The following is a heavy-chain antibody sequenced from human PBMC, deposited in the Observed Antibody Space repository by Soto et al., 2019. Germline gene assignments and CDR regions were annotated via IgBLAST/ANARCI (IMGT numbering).Heavy chain of an antibody. V-gene: IGHV3-48*01. J-gene: IGHJ6*03. D-gene: IGHD2-2*01. CDR3: TRSAYMDV. CDR2: ISSSSSTI. Sequence: EVQLVESGGGLVQPGGSLRLSCAASGFTFSSYSMNWVRQAPGKGLEWVSYISSSSSTIYYADSVKGRFTICRDNDKNSLYLQMNSLRAEDTAVYYATRSAYMDVWGKGTTVTVSS. CDR1: GFTFSSYS.